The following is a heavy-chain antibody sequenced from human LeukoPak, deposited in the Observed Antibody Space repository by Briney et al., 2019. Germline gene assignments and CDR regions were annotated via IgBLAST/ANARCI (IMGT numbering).Heavy chain of an antibody. V-gene: IGHV4-61*02. D-gene: IGHD6-19*01. J-gene: IGHJ4*02. Sequence: SQTLSPTCTVSGGSISSRTYFWTWIRQPAGKGLEWIGRIYISGTTNYNPSLRGRVTISLDTSKNQFSLKLSSVTAADTAVYYCARSPDSSGWYGSNDYWGQGTLVTVSS. CDR1: GGSISSRTYF. CDR2: IYISGTT. CDR3: ARSPDSSGWYGSNDY.